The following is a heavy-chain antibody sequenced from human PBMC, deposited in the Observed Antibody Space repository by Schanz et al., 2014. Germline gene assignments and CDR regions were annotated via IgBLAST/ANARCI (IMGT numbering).Heavy chain of an antibody. CDR2: ISAQTGDT. J-gene: IGHJ4*02. CDR3: ARDRLECGAECYSVEVFEI. V-gene: IGHV1-18*01. D-gene: IGHD2-21*01. CDR1: GYTFTAYG. Sequence: VQSVHSGTEVQKLGASVKVSCQTSGYTFTAYGINWVRQAPGQGLEWIGWISAQTGDTRYAQKMQGRVTMTRDTSTSTVYMELSSLRSEDTAVYYCARDRLECGAECYSVEVFEIWGQGTLVIVSS.